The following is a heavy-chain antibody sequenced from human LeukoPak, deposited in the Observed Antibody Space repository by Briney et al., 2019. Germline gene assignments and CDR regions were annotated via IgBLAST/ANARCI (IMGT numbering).Heavy chain of an antibody. J-gene: IGHJ4*02. V-gene: IGHV1-18*01. D-gene: IGHD2-2*01. CDR2: VSGYTGNT. Sequence: GASVKVSCKTSGYAFTTYGVGWVRQAPGQGHEWMGWVSGYTGNTNYAERFQGRVTMTIDTSTSTVYMELTSLRSDDTAVYYCARGEVSASLYYFDFWGQGTLVTVS. CDR3: ARGEVSASLYYFDF. CDR1: GYAFTTYG.